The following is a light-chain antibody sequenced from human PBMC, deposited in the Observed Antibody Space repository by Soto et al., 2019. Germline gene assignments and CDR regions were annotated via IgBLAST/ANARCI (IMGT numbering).Light chain of an antibody. Sequence: DIQMTQSPSTLSASVGDRVTITCRASQSISSWLAWYQQKPGKAPKRLLYKASSLESGVPSRFSGSGSGTEFTLTISSLQPDDFATYYCQQYNSYSPYTFGQGTKLEIK. J-gene: IGKJ2*01. V-gene: IGKV1-5*03. CDR1: QSISSW. CDR3: QQYNSYSPYT. CDR2: KAS.